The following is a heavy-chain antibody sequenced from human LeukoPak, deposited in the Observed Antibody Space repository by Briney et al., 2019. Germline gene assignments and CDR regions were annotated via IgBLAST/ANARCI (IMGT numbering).Heavy chain of an antibody. Sequence: PAGSLRLSCSVSGFTFSSYVMHWVRQAPGKGLEYVSAISSNGGSTYYADSVKGRFTISRDNSKNTLYLQMSSLRTEDTSVYYCVKSGIDYWGQGTLVTVSS. V-gene: IGHV3-64D*09. CDR1: GFTFSSYV. CDR3: VKSGIDY. CDR2: ISSNGGST. J-gene: IGHJ4*02.